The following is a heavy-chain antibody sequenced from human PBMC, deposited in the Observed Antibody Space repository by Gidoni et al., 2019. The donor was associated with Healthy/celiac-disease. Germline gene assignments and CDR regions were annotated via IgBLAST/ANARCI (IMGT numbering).Heavy chain of an antibody. Sequence: EAQLVESGGGLVQPGGSLRPSCAASGFTFSSYGMNWVRQAPGKGLEWVSYISSSTSIIYYADSVKGRFTISRDNAKNSLYLQMNSLRAEDTAVYFCASNGFDIWGQGTMVTVSS. CDR2: ISSSTSII. CDR1: GFTFSSYG. J-gene: IGHJ3*02. CDR3: ASNGFDI. V-gene: IGHV3-48*01.